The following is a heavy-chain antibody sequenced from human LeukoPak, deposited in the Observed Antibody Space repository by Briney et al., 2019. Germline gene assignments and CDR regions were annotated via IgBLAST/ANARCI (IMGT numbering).Heavy chain of an antibody. J-gene: IGHJ4*02. CDR2: ISGSGGST. CDR3: ARVSGVVVPAAIPYYFDY. CDR1: GFTFSSYA. V-gene: IGHV3-23*01. Sequence: GGSLRLSCAASGFTFSSYAMSWVRQAPGKGLEWVSAISGSGGSTYYADSVKGRFTISRDNSKNTLYLQMNSLRAEDTAVYYCARVSGVVVPAAIPYYFDYWGQGTLVTVSS. D-gene: IGHD2-2*02.